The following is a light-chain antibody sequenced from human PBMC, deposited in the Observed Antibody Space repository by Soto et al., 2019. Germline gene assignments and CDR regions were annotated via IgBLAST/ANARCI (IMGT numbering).Light chain of an antibody. Sequence: DIQMTQSPSSVSASVGDRVTITCRASKGISSWLAWYQQKPEKAPKLVIYDASSVQSGVPSRFRGSGSGTDFTLTISSQQPEDFATYYCQQANSFPLTFGGGTKVEI. CDR2: DAS. CDR3: QQANSFPLT. J-gene: IGKJ4*01. CDR1: KGISSW. V-gene: IGKV1-12*01.